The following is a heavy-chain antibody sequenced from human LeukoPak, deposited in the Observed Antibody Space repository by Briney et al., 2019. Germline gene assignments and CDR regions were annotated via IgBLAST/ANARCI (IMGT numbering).Heavy chain of an antibody. CDR3: ARHDEMTTVTTGYDY. J-gene: IGHJ4*02. V-gene: IGHV4-39*01. CDR2: TYYSGST. D-gene: IGHD4-17*01. Sequence: SETLSLTCTVSGGSISDYYWGWIRQPPGKGLEWIGSTYYSGSTYYNPSLKSRVTISVDTSKNQFSLKLSSVTAADTAVYYCARHDEMTTVTTGYDYWGQGTLVTVSS. CDR1: GGSISDYY.